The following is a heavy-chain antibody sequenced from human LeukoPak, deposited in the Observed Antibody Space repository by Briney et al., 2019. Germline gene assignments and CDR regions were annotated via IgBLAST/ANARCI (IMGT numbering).Heavy chain of an antibody. CDR1: GFTFSSYS. V-gene: IGHV3-21*01. CDR2: ISSSSSYI. D-gene: IGHD6-13*01. CDR3: ARGLIAAAGYFDY. J-gene: IGHJ4*02. Sequence: GGSLRLSCAASGFTFSSYSMKWVRQAPGKGLEWVSSISSSSSYIYYADSVKGRFTISRDSAKNSLYLQMNSLRAEDTAVYYCARGLIAAAGYFDYWGQGTLVTVSS.